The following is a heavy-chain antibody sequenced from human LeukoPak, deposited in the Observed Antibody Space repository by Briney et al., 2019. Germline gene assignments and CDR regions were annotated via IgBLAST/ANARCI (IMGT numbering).Heavy chain of an antibody. CDR1: GGSISSYY. V-gene: IGHV4-59*01. D-gene: IGHD3-22*01. Sequence: PSETLSLTCTASGGSISSYYWSWIRQPPGKGLEWIGYIYYSGSTNYNPSLKSRVTISVDTSKNQFSLKLSSVTAADTAVYYCARGNYDSSGYPGNWYFDLWGRGTLVTVSS. CDR2: IYYSGST. CDR3: ARGNYDSSGYPGNWYFDL. J-gene: IGHJ2*01.